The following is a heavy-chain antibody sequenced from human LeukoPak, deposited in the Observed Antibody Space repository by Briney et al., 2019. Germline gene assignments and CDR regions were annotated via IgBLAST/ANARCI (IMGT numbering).Heavy chain of an antibody. J-gene: IGHJ4*02. D-gene: IGHD3-22*01. CDR3: ARVRYYYDSSGYYLADY. CDR2: ISSSGSTI. V-gene: IGHV3-11*01. Sequence: PGGSLRLSCAASGFTFSDYYMSWIRQAPGKGLEWVSYISSSGSTIYYADSVKGRFTISRDSAKNSLYLQMNSLRAEDTAVYYCARVRYYYDSSGYYLADYWGQGTLVTVSS. CDR1: GFTFSDYY.